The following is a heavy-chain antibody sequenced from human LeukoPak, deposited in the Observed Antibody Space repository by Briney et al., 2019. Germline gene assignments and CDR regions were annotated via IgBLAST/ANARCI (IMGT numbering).Heavy chain of an antibody. CDR1: GFTFSSYA. Sequence: VGSLRLSCAASGFTFSSYAMSWVRQAPGKGLEWVSAISGSGGSTYYADSVKGRFTISRDNSKNTLYLQMNSLRAEDTAVYYCAKGAGNDFWSGYYHYYYYYMDVWGKGTTVTVSS. CDR2: ISGSGGST. V-gene: IGHV3-23*01. D-gene: IGHD3-3*01. J-gene: IGHJ6*03. CDR3: AKGAGNDFWSGYYHYYYYYMDV.